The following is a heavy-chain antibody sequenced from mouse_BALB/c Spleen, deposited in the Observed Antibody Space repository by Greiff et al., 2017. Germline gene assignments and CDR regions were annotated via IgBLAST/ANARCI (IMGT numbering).Heavy chain of an antibody. J-gene: IGHJ4*01. V-gene: IGHV1S56*01. D-gene: IGHD5-1*01. CDR1: GYTFTSYY. CDR3: ARGERTEYLRAYAIDY. CDR2: IYPGNVNT. Sequence: QVQLQQPGPELVKPGASVRISCKASGYTFTSYYIHWVKQRPGQGLEWIGWIYPGNVNTKYNEKFKGKATLTADKSSSTAYMQLSSLTSEDSAVYFCARGERTEYLRAYAIDYWGQGTSVTVSS.